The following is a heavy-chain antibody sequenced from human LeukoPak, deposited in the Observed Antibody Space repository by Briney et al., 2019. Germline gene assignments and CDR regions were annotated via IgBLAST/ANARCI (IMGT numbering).Heavy chain of an antibody. CDR2: ITGSGGRT. CDR3: AKDHGYAASWVDWYFDL. V-gene: IGHV3-23*01. Sequence: GGSLRLSCAASGFTFSAYEMNWVRQAPGKCLEWVSAITGSGGRTYYGDSVKGRFTISRDNSKNTLYLQMNSLRADDTAVYYCAKDHGYAASWVDWYFDLWGRGTLVTVSS. J-gene: IGHJ2*01. D-gene: IGHD2-2*01. CDR1: GFTFSAYE.